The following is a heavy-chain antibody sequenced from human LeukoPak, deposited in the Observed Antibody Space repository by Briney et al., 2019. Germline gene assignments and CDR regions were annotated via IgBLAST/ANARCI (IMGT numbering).Heavy chain of an antibody. D-gene: IGHD3-22*01. J-gene: IGHJ1*01. CDR1: GFTFSSYW. CDR2: IKSDGST. V-gene: IGHV3-74*01. Sequence: PGGSLRLSCVASGFTFSSYWMHWVRQAPGKGRVWASRIKSDGSTNYADSVKGRFTISRDNAKNTVSLQMNSLRAEDTGVYFCARAPSEIGGYYPEYFRHWGQGTLVTVSS. CDR3: ARAPSEIGGYYPEYFRH.